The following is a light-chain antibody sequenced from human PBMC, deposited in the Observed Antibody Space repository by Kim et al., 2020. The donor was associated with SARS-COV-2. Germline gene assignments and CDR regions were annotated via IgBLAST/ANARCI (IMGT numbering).Light chain of an antibody. CDR3: AAWDDSPSGMV. V-gene: IGLV1-47*01. Sequence: QSVLTQPPSASGTPGQRVTISCFGSSSNVGSNYVHWYQQFPGTTPKLLIYRNNQRPSGVPDRFSGSKSGTSASLAISGLRSEDEADYYFAAWDDSPSGMVFGGGTQLTVL. CDR1: SSNVGSNY. J-gene: IGLJ2*01. CDR2: RNN.